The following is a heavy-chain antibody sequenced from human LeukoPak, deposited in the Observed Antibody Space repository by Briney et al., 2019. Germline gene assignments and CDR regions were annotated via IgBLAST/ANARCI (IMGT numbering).Heavy chain of an antibody. D-gene: IGHD6-19*01. V-gene: IGHV4-39*01. CDR2: IYYSGST. J-gene: IGHJ5*02. CDR3: ARLLGSGWFDP. Sequence: SETLSLTCTVSGGSISSSSYYWGWIRQPPGKGLEWIGSIYYSGSTYYNPSLKSRVTISVDTSKNQFSLKLSSVTAADTAVYYCARLLGSGWFDPWGQGTLVTVSS. CDR1: GGSISSSSYY.